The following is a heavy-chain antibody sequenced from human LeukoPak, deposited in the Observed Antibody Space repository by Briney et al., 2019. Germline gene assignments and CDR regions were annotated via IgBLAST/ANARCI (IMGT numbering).Heavy chain of an antibody. D-gene: IGHD3-16*02. CDR1: GGSISSSY. CDR3: ARGPDDYVWGSYRYNGPYFDY. CDR2: IYYSGST. V-gene: IGHV4-59*12. J-gene: IGHJ4*02. Sequence: SETLSLTCTVSGGSISSSYWSWIRQPPGKGLEWIGYIYYSGSTYYNPSLKSRVTISVDTSKNQFSLKLSSVTAADTAVYYCARGPDDYVWGSYRYNGPYFDYWGQGTLVTVSS.